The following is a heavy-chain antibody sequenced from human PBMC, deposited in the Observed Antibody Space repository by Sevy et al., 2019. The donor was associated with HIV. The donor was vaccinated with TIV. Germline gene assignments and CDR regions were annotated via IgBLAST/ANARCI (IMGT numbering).Heavy chain of an antibody. CDR3: ARDSADYDYWSGFHYGMDV. Sequence: GGSLRLSCAASGFTFSSNEMNWVRRAPGKALEWVSYISSSGSTIYYAGSEKGRFTISRDNAKNSLYLQMNSLRAEDTAGYYCARDSADYDYWSGFHYGMDVWGQGTTVTVSS. CDR2: ISSSGSTI. CDR1: GFTFSSNE. V-gene: IGHV3-48*03. D-gene: IGHD3-3*01. J-gene: IGHJ6*02.